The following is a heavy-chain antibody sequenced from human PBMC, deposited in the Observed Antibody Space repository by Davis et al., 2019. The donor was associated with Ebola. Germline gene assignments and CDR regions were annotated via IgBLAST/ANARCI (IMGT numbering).Heavy chain of an antibody. D-gene: IGHD3-9*01. CDR1: GGSFSSHP. V-gene: IGHV1-69*13. CDR2: IIPIFDTP. J-gene: IGHJ4*02. CDR3: ARDFDGGNYYFDY. Sequence: SVKVSCKTSGGSFSSHPISWVRQAPRQGLEWMGGIIPIFDTPHCAQKFQGRITITADASTSTAYMELSSLRSEDTATYFCARDFDGGNYYFDYWGPGTPDTVSS.